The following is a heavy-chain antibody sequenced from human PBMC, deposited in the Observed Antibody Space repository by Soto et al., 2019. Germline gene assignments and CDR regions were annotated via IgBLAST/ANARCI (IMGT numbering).Heavy chain of an antibody. CDR2: INHSGST. CDR1: CGSFSVYY. D-gene: IGHD2-2*01. Sequence: LSLTFAVYCGSFSVYYWSLIRQPPLKGLEWIGEINHSGSTNYNPSLKSRVTISVDTSKNQFSLKLSSVTAADTAVYYCARGRGDIVVVPAAPGYGMDVWGQGTTVTVSS. CDR3: ARGRGDIVVVPAAPGYGMDV. J-gene: IGHJ6*02. V-gene: IGHV4-34*01.